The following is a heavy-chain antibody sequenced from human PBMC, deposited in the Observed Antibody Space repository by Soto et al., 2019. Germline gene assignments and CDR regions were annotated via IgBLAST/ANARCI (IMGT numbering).Heavy chain of an antibody. CDR1: GDSVSSNSAA. D-gene: IGHD5-12*01. J-gene: IGHJ4*02. CDR2: TYYRSKWYN. Sequence: SQTLSLTCAISGDSVSSNSAAWNWIRQSPSRGLEWLGRTYYRSKWYNDYAVSVKSRITINPDTSKNQFSLKLSSVTAADTAVYYCARVPPRDGYDSGVDYWGQGTLVTVSS. V-gene: IGHV6-1*01. CDR3: ARVPPRDGYDSGVDY.